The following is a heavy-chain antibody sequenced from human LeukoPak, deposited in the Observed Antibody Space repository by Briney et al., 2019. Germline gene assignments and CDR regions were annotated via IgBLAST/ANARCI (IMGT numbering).Heavy chain of an antibody. J-gene: IGHJ6*02. CDR3: ARSWVPAAIWYGMDV. D-gene: IGHD2-2*01. Sequence: SVKVSCKVSGGTFSSYAISWVRQAPGQGLEWMGGIIPIFGTANYAQKFQGRVTITADESTSTAYMELSSLRSEDTAVYYCARSWVPAAIWYGMDVWGQGTTVTVSS. CDR2: IIPIFGTA. V-gene: IGHV1-69*13. CDR1: GGTFSSYA.